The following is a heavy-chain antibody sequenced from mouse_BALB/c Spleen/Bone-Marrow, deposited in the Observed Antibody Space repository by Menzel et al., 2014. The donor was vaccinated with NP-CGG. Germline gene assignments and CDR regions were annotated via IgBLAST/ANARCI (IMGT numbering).Heavy chain of an antibody. Sequence: VKLQESGVEFVKPGASVKLSCKASGYTFTSHWMHWVKQRPGQGLEWIGEIDPSDSYTKYNQNFKGKATLTVDKSSSTAYMQLSSLTSEDSAVYYCARTYYDYDWFAYWGQGTLVTVSA. V-gene: IGHV1-69*02. CDR2: IDPSDSYT. CDR1: GYTFTSHW. D-gene: IGHD2-4*01. J-gene: IGHJ3*01. CDR3: ARTYYDYDWFAY.